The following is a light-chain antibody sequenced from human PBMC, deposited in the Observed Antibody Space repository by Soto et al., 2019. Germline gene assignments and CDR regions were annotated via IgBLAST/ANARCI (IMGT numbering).Light chain of an antibody. CDR3: MQTRQTPYT. J-gene: IGKJ2*01. CDR2: LGS. Sequence: DIVMTQSPLALPVTSGEPASISCRPSQSLLHSNGYNSLDWYLQKPGQSPQLLIYLGSIQASGVPDRFSGSGSDRDFTLKISRVEAEDVGVYYCMQTRQTPYTFGQGTKLELK. V-gene: IGKV2-28*01. CDR1: QSLLHSNGYNS.